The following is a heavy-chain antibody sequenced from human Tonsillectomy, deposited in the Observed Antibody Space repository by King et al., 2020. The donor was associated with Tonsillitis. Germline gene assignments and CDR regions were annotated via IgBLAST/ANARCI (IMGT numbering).Heavy chain of an antibody. CDR3: AKDLGQVVVVPYGMDV. J-gene: IGHJ6*02. CDR1: GFTFSSYG. D-gene: IGHD2-2*01. CDR2: ISYDGSNK. Sequence: VQLVESGGGVVQPGRSLRLSCAASGFTFSSYGMHWVRQAPGKGLEWVAVISYDGSNKYYADSAKGRFTISRDNSKNTLYLQMNSLRAEDTAVYYCAKDLGQVVVVPYGMDVWGQGTTVTVSS. V-gene: IGHV3-30*18.